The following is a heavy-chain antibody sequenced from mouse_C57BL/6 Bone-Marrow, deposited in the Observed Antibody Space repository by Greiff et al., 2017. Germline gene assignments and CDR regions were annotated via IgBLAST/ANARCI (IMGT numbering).Heavy chain of an antibody. CDR2: IYPRSGNT. CDR1: GYTFTSYG. J-gene: IGHJ2*01. D-gene: IGHD4-1*01. Sequence: QVQLKESGAELARPGASVKLSCKASGYTFTSYGISWVKQRTGQGLEWIGEIYPRSGNTYYNEKFKGKATLTADKSSSTAYMELRSLTSEDSAVYFCARSGKNWAYYFDYWGQGTTLTVSS. V-gene: IGHV1-81*01. CDR3: ARSGKNWAYYFDY.